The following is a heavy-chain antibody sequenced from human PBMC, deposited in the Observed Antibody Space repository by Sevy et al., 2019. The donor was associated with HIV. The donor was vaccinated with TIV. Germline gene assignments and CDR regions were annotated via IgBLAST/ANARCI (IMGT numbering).Heavy chain of an antibody. CDR2: ISGSSSYT. CDR1: GFTFSDYY. Sequence: GGSLRLSCAASGFTFSDYYINWIRQAPGKGLEWVSYISGSSSYTNYADSVKGRFTISRDNAKNSLYLQMNSLRAEDTAVYYCERVGCSISSCPKGDAFDIWGQGTMVTVSS. J-gene: IGHJ3*02. V-gene: IGHV3-11*06. CDR3: ERVGCSISSCPKGDAFDI. D-gene: IGHD2-2*01.